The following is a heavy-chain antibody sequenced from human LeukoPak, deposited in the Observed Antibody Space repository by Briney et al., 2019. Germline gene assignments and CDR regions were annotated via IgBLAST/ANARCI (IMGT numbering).Heavy chain of an antibody. CDR1: GNYW. J-gene: IGHJ4*02. CDR2: INSEGSWT. CDR3: VSFYETY. D-gene: IGHD2/OR15-2a*01. Sequence: GGSLRLSCAASGNYWMHWVRQAPGKGLVWVSHINSEGSWTSYADSVKGRFTISKDNAKNTVYLQMNSLRAEDTAVYYCVSFYETYWGRGTLVTVSS. V-gene: IGHV3-74*01.